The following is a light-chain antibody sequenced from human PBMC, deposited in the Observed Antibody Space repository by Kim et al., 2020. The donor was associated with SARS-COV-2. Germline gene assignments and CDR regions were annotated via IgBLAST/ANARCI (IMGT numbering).Light chain of an antibody. CDR1: TSNIGKNY. Sequence: GQRVTISCSGSTSNIGKNYVSWHQQFPGSAPKLLIYDNDKRLSEIPDRFSAAKSGTSATLDIAGLQTGDEAHYYCAAWDSSLSAVFFGGGTQLTVL. CDR2: DND. J-gene: IGLJ2*01. V-gene: IGLV1-51*01. CDR3: AAWDSSLSAVF.